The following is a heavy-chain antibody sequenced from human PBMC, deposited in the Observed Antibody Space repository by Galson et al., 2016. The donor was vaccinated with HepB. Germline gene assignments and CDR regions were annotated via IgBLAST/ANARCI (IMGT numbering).Heavy chain of an antibody. D-gene: IGHD3-10*01. Sequence: SLRLSCAASGFTFSDYSMNWVRQAPGKGLEWISYISSSNTTIWYADSVKGRFTISRDNAKNSLFLQMSSLRAEDTAVYYCARNLWLGESSSVVFHYWGQGNLVTVSS. CDR2: ISSSNTTI. CDR1: GFTFSDYS. V-gene: IGHV3-48*04. CDR3: ARNLWLGESSSVVFHY. J-gene: IGHJ4*02.